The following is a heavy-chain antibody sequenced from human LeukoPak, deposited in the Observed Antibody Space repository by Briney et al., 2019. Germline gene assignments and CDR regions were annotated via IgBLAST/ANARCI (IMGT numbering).Heavy chain of an antibody. CDR3: TRGTGAPNYFDF. J-gene: IGHJ4*02. V-gene: IGHV1-2*02. CDR1: GYTFTGSY. CDR2: INPNSGGT. Sequence: ASVKVSCKASGYTFTGSYIHWVRQAPGQGLEWMAWINPNSGGTNYAQKFQGRVTVTSDTSISIAYMELTRLTSVDTAVYYCTRGTGAPNYFDFWGQGTLVTVSS. D-gene: IGHD7-27*01.